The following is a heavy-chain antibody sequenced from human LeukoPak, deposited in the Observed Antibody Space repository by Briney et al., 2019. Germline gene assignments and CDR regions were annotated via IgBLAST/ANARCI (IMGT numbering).Heavy chain of an antibody. V-gene: IGHV4-39*01. CDR1: GGSFSSSSYY. J-gene: IGHJ4*02. CDR2: IYYSGST. Sequence: SETLSLTCTVSGGSFSSSSYYWGWIRQPPGKGLEWIGSIYYSGSTYYNPSLKSRVTISVDTSKNQFSLKLSSVTAADTAVYYCARLRGLHYYFDYWGQGTLVTVSS. D-gene: IGHD3-10*01. CDR3: ARLRGLHYYFDY.